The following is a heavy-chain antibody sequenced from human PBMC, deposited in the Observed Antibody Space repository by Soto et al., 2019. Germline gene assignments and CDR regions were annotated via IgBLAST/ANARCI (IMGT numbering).Heavy chain of an antibody. Sequence: QVQLQESGPGRVKPSETLSLTCTVSGGSIDYYYWTWIRQPPGKGLEWIGFVYYSGTTNYNPSLKSRVAISVDKSKNQFSTNLTSVTAADTAVYYCARVFGYGSERYTGYSDYWGQGTPVTVSS. CDR1: GGSIDYYY. J-gene: IGHJ4*02. V-gene: IGHV4-59*12. CDR2: VYYSGTT. CDR3: ARVFGYGSERYTGYSDY. D-gene: IGHD3-10*01.